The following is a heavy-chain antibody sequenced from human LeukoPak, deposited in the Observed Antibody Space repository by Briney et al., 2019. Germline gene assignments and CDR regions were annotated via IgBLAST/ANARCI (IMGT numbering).Heavy chain of an antibody. Sequence: GGSLRLSCAASGFIFSNYGMNWVRQAPGKGLEWVSQISASETSIKYADSVRGRFTISRDNVKNSVYLQMNSLRAEDTAIYYCVRDNLENQWLERSYWGQGTLVTVSS. D-gene: IGHD6-19*01. CDR2: ISASETSI. J-gene: IGHJ4*02. V-gene: IGHV3-48*01. CDR3: VRDNLENQWLERSY. CDR1: GFIFSNYG.